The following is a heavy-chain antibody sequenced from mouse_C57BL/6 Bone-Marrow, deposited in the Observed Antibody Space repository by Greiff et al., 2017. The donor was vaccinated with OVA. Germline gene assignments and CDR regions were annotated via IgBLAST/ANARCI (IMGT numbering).Heavy chain of an antibody. CDR1: GYTFTSYG. Sequence: QVQLQQSGAELARPGASVKLSCKASGYTFTSYGISWVKQRTGQGLEWIGEIYPRSGNTYYNEKFKGKATLTADKSSSTAYMELRSLTSEDSAVYFCARNYYGSIWYFDVWGTGTTVTVSS. CDR2: IYPRSGNT. J-gene: IGHJ1*03. V-gene: IGHV1-81*01. D-gene: IGHD1-1*01. CDR3: ARNYYGSIWYFDV.